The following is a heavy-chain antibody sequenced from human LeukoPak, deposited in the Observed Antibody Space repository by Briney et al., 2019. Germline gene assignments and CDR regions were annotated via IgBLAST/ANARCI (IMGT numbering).Heavy chain of an antibody. J-gene: IGHJ4*02. V-gene: IGHV3-48*01. CDR1: GFTFSSYS. CDR2: ISSSSSTI. Sequence: GGSLRLSCAASGFTFSSYSMNWVRQAPGKGLEWVSYISSSSSTIYYADSVKGRFTISRDNAKNSLYLQMNSLRAEGTAVYYCARDPHYDFWSGYYDYWGQGTLVTVSS. CDR3: ARDPHYDFWSGYYDY. D-gene: IGHD3-3*01.